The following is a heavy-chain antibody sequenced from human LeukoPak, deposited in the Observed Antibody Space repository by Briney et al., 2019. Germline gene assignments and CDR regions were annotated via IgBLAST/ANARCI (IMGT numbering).Heavy chain of an antibody. J-gene: IGHJ4*02. CDR1: GFTFSSYG. D-gene: IGHD6-13*01. V-gene: IGHV3-23*01. Sequence: GGSLRLSCVASGFTFSSYGMNWVRQAPGKGLQWVSSIANTGGNTYYADSVRGRFTISRDNSKNTLYLQMNSLRDEDTAVYYCAKEGIGVAGRRFDCWGQGTPVTVSS. CDR2: IANTGGNT. CDR3: AKEGIGVAGRRFDC.